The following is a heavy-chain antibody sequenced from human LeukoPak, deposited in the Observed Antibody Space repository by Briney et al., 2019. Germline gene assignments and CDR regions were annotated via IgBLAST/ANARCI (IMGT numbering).Heavy chain of an antibody. J-gene: IGHJ2*01. Sequence: SETLSLTCTVSGGSTSSDYWSWIRQSPGKGLEWVGYVYNSGDTGKNPSLKSRVTILLDTSKNQCSLKLTSVSAADTAVYYCARFKLGAYFDLGGGGTLVIVSS. CDR3: ARFKLGAYFDL. CDR2: VYNSGDT. CDR1: GGSTSSDY. D-gene: IGHD3-16*01. V-gene: IGHV4-59*08.